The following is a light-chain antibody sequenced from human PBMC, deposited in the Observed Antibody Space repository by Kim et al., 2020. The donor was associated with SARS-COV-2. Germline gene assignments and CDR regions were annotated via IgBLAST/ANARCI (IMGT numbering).Light chain of an antibody. CDR1: SLRSYY. CDR2: GKN. V-gene: IGLV3-19*01. CDR3: NSRDSSGKRDAV. J-gene: IGLJ2*01. Sequence: SSELTQDPAVSVALGQTVRITCQGDSLRSYYASWYQQKPGQAPVLVIYGKNNRPSGIPDRFSGSSSGNTASLTITGAQAEDEADYYCNSRDSSGKRDAVFGGGTQLTVL.